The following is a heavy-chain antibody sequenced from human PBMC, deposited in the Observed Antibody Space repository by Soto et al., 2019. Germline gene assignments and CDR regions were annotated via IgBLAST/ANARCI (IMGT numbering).Heavy chain of an antibody. CDR2: IYFNGNT. CDR1: AASFSKYY. J-gene: IGHJ4*02. D-gene: IGHD3-16*01. V-gene: IGHV4-59*13. Sequence: ETLSLTCTVSAASFSKYYWTWIRQPPGKGLEWIGYIYFNGNTNYNPSLKRRVTISVDTSKKQISLNLTSVTDADTAVYFCASVTFGGVVLAHWGQGTLVTVS. CDR3: ASVTFGGVVLAH.